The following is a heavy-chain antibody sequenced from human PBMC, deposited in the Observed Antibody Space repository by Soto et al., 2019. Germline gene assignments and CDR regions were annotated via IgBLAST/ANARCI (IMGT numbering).Heavy chain of an antibody. D-gene: IGHD5-12*01. Sequence: PSETLSLTCTLSGGSISSSSYYWGWIRQPPGKGLEWIGSIYYSGSTYYNPSLKSRVTISVDTSKNQFSLKLSSVTAADTAVYYCARGRVATITDYYYYYRMDVWGQGTTVTVS. J-gene: IGHJ6*02. CDR1: GGSISSSSYY. V-gene: IGHV4-39*01. CDR2: IYYSGST. CDR3: ARGRVATITDYYYYYRMDV.